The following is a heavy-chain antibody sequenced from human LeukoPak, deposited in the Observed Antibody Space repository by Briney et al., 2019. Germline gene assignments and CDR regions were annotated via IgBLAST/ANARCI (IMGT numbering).Heavy chain of an antibody. CDR1: GFTFSSYA. D-gene: IGHD2-21*02. J-gene: IGHJ6*03. CDR3: ARPFRLVTATHYYYYYYMDV. V-gene: IGHV3-48*04. Sequence: PGGSLRLSCAASGFTFSSYAMSWVRQAPGKGLEWVSYISSSGSTIYYADSVKGRFTISRDNAKNSLYLQMNSLRAEDTAVYYCARPFRLVTATHYYYYYYMDVWGKGTTVTISS. CDR2: ISSSGSTI.